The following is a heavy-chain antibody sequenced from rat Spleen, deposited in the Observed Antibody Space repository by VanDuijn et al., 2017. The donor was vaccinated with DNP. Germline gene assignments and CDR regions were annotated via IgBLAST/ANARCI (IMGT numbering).Heavy chain of an antibody. CDR1: GFTFSSYW. Sequence: EVQLVETGGGLVQPGRSLKLSCVASGFTFSSYWMYWIRQAPGKGLEWVASINTDGGSTYYPDSVKGRFTISRDNAEKTVYLQMNSLRSEDQATYYCAKDRGVLTTVATYAMDAWGQGTSVTVSS. D-gene: IGHD1-3*01. J-gene: IGHJ4*01. CDR3: AKDRGVLTTVATYAMDA. CDR2: INTDGGST. V-gene: IGHV5-58*01.